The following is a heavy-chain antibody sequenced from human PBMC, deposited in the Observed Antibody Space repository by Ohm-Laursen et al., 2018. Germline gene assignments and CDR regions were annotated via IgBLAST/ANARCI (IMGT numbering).Heavy chain of an antibody. CDR3: ARMGPQQPHWYFDL. CDR2: MNPNSGNT. CDR1: GYTFTSYD. D-gene: IGHD1/OR15-1a*01. V-gene: IGHV1-8*01. Sequence: ASVKVSCKSSGYTFTSYDINWVRQATGQGLEWMGWMNPNSGNTGYAQKFQGRVTMTRNTSINTAYMELSSLRSEDTAVYYCARMGPQQPHWYFDLWGRGTLVTVSS. J-gene: IGHJ2*01.